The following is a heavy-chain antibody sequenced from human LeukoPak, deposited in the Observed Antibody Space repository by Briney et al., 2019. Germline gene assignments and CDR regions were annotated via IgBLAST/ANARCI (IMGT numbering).Heavy chain of an antibody. D-gene: IGHD7-27*01. V-gene: IGHV1-69*13. CDR2: IIPSCGTA. J-gene: IGHJ6*02. CDR1: GGTFSSYA. Sequence: AVKVSCKACGGTFSSYAISWVRQAPGQGLEGMGGIIPSCGTANYAQKFQGRVTITAYESTSTAYMELSSLRSEDTAVYYCARGAHAWDYYYYGMDVWGQGTTVTVSS. CDR3: ARGAHAWDYYYYGMDV.